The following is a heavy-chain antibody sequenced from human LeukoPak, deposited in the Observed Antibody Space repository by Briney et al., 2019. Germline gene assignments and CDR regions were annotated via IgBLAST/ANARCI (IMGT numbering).Heavy chain of an antibody. D-gene: IGHD7-27*01. CDR1: ELTFSSYS. V-gene: IGHV3-23*01. Sequence: GGSLRLSCAASELTFSSYSMNWVRQAPGKGLEWVSAISGSGGSTYFADSVKGRFTISRDNSKNTLYLQMNSLRAEDTAVYYCAKPLGNVDYWGQGTLVTVSS. CDR2: ISGSGGST. J-gene: IGHJ4*02. CDR3: AKPLGNVDY.